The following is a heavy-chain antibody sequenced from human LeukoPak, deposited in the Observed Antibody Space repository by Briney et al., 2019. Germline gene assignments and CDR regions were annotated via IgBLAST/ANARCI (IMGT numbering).Heavy chain of an antibody. J-gene: IGHJ4*02. CDR1: GFTFSSYA. CDR2: ISYDGSNK. Sequence: GGSLRLSCAASGFTFSSYAMHWVRQAPGKGLEWVAVISYDGSNKYYADSVKGRFTISRDNSKNTLYLQMNSLRAEDTAVYYCARMGQRLADWGHFDYWGQGTLVTVSS. D-gene: IGHD6-25*01. CDR3: ARMGQRLADWGHFDY. V-gene: IGHV3-30-3*01.